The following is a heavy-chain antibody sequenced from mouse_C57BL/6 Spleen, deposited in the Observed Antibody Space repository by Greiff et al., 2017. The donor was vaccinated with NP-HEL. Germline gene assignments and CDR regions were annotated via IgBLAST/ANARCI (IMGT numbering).Heavy chain of an antibody. Sequence: DVMLVESGGGLVKPGGSLKLSCAASGFTFSSYAMSWVRQTPEKRLEWVATISDGGSYTYYPDNVKGRFTISRDNAKNNLYLQMSHLKSEDTAMYYCARSYYGSSDYAMDYWGQGTSVTVSS. J-gene: IGHJ4*01. CDR3: ARSYYGSSDYAMDY. CDR1: GFTFSSYA. CDR2: ISDGGSYT. V-gene: IGHV5-4*03. D-gene: IGHD1-1*01.